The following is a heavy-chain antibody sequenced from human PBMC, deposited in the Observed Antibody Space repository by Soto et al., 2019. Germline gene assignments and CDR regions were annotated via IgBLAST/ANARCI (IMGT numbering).Heavy chain of an antibody. J-gene: IGHJ6*02. CDR1: GGSIISSSYC. Sequence: SETLSLTCTVSGGSIISSSYCFFWIRQPPWKGLELIGSIYYSGSTYYNPSLKSRVTISVDTSKNQFSLKLSSVTAADTAVYYCASLYSYGAYYYYGMDVWGQGTTVTVSS. CDR2: IYYSGST. CDR3: ASLYSYGAYYYYGMDV. D-gene: IGHD5-18*01. V-gene: IGHV4-39*01.